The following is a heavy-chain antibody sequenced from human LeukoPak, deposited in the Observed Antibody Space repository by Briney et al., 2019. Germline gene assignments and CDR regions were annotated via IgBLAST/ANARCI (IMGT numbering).Heavy chain of an antibody. J-gene: IGHJ4*02. CDR3: AKSPVSSCRGSFCYPFDY. Sequence: GGSLRLSCAASGFTFNTYALHWVRQAPGKGLEWVALISYDGNKYYADSVKGRFTISRDNSRNTLYLQMNTLRAEDTAVYFCAKSPVSSCRGSFCYPFDYWGQGNLVTVSS. V-gene: IGHV3-30-3*02. D-gene: IGHD2-15*01. CDR1: GFTFNTYA. CDR2: ISYDGNK.